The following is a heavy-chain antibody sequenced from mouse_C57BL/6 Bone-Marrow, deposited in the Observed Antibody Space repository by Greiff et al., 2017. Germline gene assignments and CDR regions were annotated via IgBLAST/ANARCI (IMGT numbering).Heavy chain of an antibody. J-gene: IGHJ4*01. V-gene: IGHV1-50*01. D-gene: IGHD2-10*02. CDR2: IDPSDSYT. CDR3: AREVWSYAMDY. Sequence: VQLQQSGAELVKPGASVKLSCKASGYTFTSYWMQWVKQRPGQGLEWIGEIDPSDSYTNYNQKFKGKATLTVDTSSSTAYMQLSSLTSEDSAVYYCAREVWSYAMDYWGQGTSVTVSS. CDR1: GYTFTSYW.